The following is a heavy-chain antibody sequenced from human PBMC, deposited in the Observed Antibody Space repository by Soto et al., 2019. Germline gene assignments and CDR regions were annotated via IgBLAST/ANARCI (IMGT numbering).Heavy chain of an antibody. CDR1: GYKFTSSW. V-gene: IGHV5-51*01. D-gene: IGHD3-22*01. Sequence: PGESLKISCRTSGYKFTSSWIAWVRQMPGKGLEWMGIIFPSDSDTRYSPSFQGQATISADRSTSTVFLQWASLKASDTAVYFCARKDKSGYFNWFDPWGQGT. CDR2: IFPSDSDT. J-gene: IGHJ5*02. CDR3: ARKDKSGYFNWFDP.